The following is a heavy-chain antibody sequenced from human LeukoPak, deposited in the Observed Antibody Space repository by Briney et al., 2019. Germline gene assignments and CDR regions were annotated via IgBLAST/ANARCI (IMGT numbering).Heavy chain of an antibody. CDR2: IYYSGCT. Sequence: SETLSLTCTVSGGSISSSSYYWGWIRQPPGKGLEWIGSIYYSGCTYYNPSLKSRVTISVDTSKNQFSLKLSSVTAADTAVYYCARDGGSGIGWFDPWGQGTLVTVSS. CDR3: ARDGGSGIGWFDP. J-gene: IGHJ5*02. CDR1: GGSISSSSYY. D-gene: IGHD3-10*01. V-gene: IGHV4-39*02.